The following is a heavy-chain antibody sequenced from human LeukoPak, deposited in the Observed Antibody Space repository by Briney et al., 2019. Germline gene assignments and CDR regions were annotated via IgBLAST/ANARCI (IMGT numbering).Heavy chain of an antibody. J-gene: IGHJ4*02. CDR1: RFTFSTYC. Sequence: GGSLRLSCAASRFTFSTYCISWIRQAPGKRLEWVAHISPDGSGKYYVDSVKGRFTISRDNAKNSLRLQMNSLRDEDSAVYYCVSCETGVTIPANSWGQGTLVIVSS. CDR2: ISPDGSGK. V-gene: IGHV3-7*01. D-gene: IGHD3-10*01. CDR3: VSCETGVTIPANS.